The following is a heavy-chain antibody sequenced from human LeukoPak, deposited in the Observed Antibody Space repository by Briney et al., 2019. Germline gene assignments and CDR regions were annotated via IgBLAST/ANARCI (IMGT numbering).Heavy chain of an antibody. D-gene: IGHD4-11*01. Sequence: GVSLRLSCAASGFTFRTYAMSWVRQAPGKGLEWISTITGSGGSTYYTDSVKGRFTISRDNSKNTLVLQMDSLRAEDTAVYYCAKDPADYRGWFDYWGQGTLVTVPS. CDR1: GFTFRTYA. CDR2: ITGSGGST. J-gene: IGHJ4*02. CDR3: AKDPADYRGWFDY. V-gene: IGHV3-23*01.